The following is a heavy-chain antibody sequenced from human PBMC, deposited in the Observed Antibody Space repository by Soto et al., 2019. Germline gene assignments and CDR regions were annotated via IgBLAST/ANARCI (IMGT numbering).Heavy chain of an antibody. CDR2: IYYSGST. V-gene: IGHV4-59*01. Sequence: SETLSLTCTVSGGSISSYYWSWIRQPPGKGLEWIGYIYYSGSTDYNPSLKSRVTISVDTSKNQFSLKLSSVTAADTAVYYCARGPPSYYDFWSGYLAYWGQGTLVTVSS. CDR1: GGSISSYY. J-gene: IGHJ4*02. D-gene: IGHD3-3*01. CDR3: ARGPPSYYDFWSGYLAY.